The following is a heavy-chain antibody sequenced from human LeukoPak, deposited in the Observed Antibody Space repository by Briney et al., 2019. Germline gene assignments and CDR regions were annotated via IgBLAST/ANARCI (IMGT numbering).Heavy chain of an antibody. CDR3: AREEMYSSGWQTFDY. D-gene: IGHD6-19*01. Sequence: PGGSLRLSCAASGFTFSSYGMHWVRQAPGKGLEWVAVISYDGSNKYYADSVKGRFTISRDNAKNSLYLQMNSLRAEDTAVYYCAREEMYSSGWQTFDYWGQGTLVTVSS. CDR2: ISYDGSNK. V-gene: IGHV3-30*03. J-gene: IGHJ4*02. CDR1: GFTFSSYG.